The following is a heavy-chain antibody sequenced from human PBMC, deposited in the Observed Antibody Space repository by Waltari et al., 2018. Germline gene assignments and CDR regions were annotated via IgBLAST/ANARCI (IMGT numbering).Heavy chain of an antibody. CDR1: GGSISSSSYY. J-gene: IGHJ4*02. D-gene: IGHD4-17*01. V-gene: IGHV4-39*02. CDR2: IYYSGST. Sequence: QLQLQESGPGLVKPSETLSLTCTVSGGSISSSSYYWGWIRQPPGKGLEWIGSIYYSGSTYDNPSLKSRFTISRDNAKNSLYLKMNSLRAEDTAVYYCARGMPDMTTVTLDYWGQGTLVTVSS. CDR3: ARGMPDMTTVTLDY.